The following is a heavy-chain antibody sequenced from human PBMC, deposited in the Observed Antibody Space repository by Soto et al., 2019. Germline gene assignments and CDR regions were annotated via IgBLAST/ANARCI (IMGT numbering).Heavy chain of an antibody. CDR1: GYTFTSYA. V-gene: IGHV1-3*01. CDR3: ARTHRSAPGLYYYGMDV. Sequence: ASVKVSCKASGYTFTSYAMHWVRQAPGQRLEWMGWINAGNGNTKYSQKFQGRVTITRDTSASTAYMELSSLRSEDTAVYYCARTHRSAPGLYYYGMDVWGQGTTVTVSS. CDR2: INAGNGNT. J-gene: IGHJ6*02.